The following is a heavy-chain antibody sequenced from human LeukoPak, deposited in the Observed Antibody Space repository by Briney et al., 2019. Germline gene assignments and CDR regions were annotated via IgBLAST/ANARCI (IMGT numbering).Heavy chain of an antibody. CDR1: GFTFSSYG. V-gene: IGHV3-30*02. J-gene: IGHJ4*02. CDR2: IRYDGSNK. Sequence: GGSLRLSCAASGFTFSSYGMHWVRQAPGKGLEWVAFIRYDGSNKYYADSVKGRFTISRDNSKNTLYLQMNSLRAEDTAVYYCARKGSSWYFDYWGQGTLVTVSS. CDR3: ARKGSSWYFDY. D-gene: IGHD6-13*01.